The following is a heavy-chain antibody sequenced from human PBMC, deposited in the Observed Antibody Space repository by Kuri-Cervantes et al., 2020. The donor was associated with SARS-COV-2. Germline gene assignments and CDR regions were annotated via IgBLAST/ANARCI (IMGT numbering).Heavy chain of an antibody. D-gene: IGHD6-19*01. J-gene: IGHJ5*02. CDR3: ARGRGYGGWRLNWFDP. V-gene: IGHV4-39*07. CDR1: GGSISSSSYY. CDR2: IYYSGST. Sequence: GSLRLSCTVSGGSISSSSYYWGWIRQPPGKGLEWIGSIYYSGSTYYNPSLKSRVTISVDTSKNQFSLKLSSVTAADTAVYYCARGRGYGGWRLNWFDPWGQGTLVTVSS.